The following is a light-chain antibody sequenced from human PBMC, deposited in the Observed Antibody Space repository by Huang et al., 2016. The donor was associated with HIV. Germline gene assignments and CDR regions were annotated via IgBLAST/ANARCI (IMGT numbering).Light chain of an antibody. V-gene: IGKV3D-15*01. CDR1: QNVRNN. J-gene: IGKJ4*01. CDR3: QQYDKWPPGLT. CDR2: ETS. Sequence: EIMMTQSPATLSVSPGGRATLSCRASQNVRNNLDWYQQKTGQAPRVLIYETSTRASGIPARFSGSGSSTDFTLIISGLQSEDFAIYYCQQYDKWPPGLTFGGGTKVEI.